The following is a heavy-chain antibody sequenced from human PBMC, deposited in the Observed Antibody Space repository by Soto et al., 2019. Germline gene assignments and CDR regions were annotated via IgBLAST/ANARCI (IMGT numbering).Heavy chain of an antibody. CDR1: GYTFTSYY. Sequence: GASVKVSCKASGYTFTSYYMHWVRQAPGQGLEWMGIINPSGGSTSYAQKFQGRVTMTRDTSTSTVYMELSSLRSEDTAVYYCAREGPRGRYCSGGSCYRGNWFDPWGQGTLVTVSS. J-gene: IGHJ5*02. CDR2: INPSGGST. CDR3: AREGPRGRYCSGGSCYRGNWFDP. V-gene: IGHV1-46*01. D-gene: IGHD2-15*01.